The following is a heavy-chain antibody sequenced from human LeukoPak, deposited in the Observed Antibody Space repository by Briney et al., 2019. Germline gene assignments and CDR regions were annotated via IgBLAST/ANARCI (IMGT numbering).Heavy chain of an antibody. CDR2: IKEDGSEK. D-gene: IGHD5-18*01. V-gene: IGHV3-7*05. CDR1: GFTFNKAW. Sequence: GGSLRLSCAASGFTFNKAWMSWVRQAPGKGLEWVANIKEDGSEKYYVDSVKGRFTISRDNAKNSLYLQMNSLRAEDTAVYYCARLPLTARRHFEYWGQGTLVTVSS. CDR3: ARLPLTARRHFEY. J-gene: IGHJ4*02.